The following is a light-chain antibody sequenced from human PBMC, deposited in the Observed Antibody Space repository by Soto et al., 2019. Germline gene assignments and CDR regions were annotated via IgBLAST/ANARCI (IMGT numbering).Light chain of an antibody. V-gene: IGKV3-11*01. CDR1: QSVGTF. CDR3: HQRTNWLT. CDR2: DAS. Sequence: EILLTQSPATLSLSPGERATLSCRASQSVGTFLAWYQQKPGQPPRLLIYDASNRATGIPARFSGSGSGTDFTLTISSLEPEDFAVYYCHQRTNWLTFGGGTKVEIK. J-gene: IGKJ4*01.